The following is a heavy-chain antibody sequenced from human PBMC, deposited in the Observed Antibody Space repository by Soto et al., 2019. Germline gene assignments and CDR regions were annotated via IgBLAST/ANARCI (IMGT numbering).Heavy chain of an antibody. CDR2: VYYTGST. CDR3: VRTAREGAVAPHWFDR. J-gene: IGHJ5*02. CDR1: GASIRSTDYY. Sequence: PSETLSLTRTVSGASIRSTDYYWSWIRQAPGKGLEWIGYVYYTGSTYYNPSLMSRLTISVDTSKNQFSLKLTSVTAAETAVYYCVRTAREGAVAPHWFDRWGKGTQVTVSS. V-gene: IGHV4-30-4*01. D-gene: IGHD2-21*02.